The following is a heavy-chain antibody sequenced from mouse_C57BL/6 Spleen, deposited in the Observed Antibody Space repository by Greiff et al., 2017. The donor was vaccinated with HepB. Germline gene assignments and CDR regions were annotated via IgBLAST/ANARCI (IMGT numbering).Heavy chain of an antibody. Sequence: VQLKESGGGLVKPGGSLKLSCAASGFTFSSYAMSWVRQTPEKRLEWVATISDGGSYTYYPDNVKGRFTISRDNAKNNLYLQMSHLKSEDTAMYYCARDEDYYDYDGSFAYWGQGTLVTVSA. V-gene: IGHV5-4*01. CDR1: GFTFSSYA. J-gene: IGHJ3*01. CDR2: ISDGGSYT. D-gene: IGHD2-4*01. CDR3: ARDEDYYDYDGSFAY.